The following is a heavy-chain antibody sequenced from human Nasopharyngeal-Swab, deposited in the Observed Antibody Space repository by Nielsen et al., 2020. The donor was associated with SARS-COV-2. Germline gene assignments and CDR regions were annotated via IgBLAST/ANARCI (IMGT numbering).Heavy chain of an antibody. CDR1: GFTFTSSA. Sequence: SVKVSCKASGFTFTSSAVQWVRQTRGQRLEWIGWIVVGSGNTNYAQKFQERVTITRDMSTSTAYMELSSLRSEDTAVYYCAADRRYDFWSGYPAFDYWGQGTLVTVSS. CDR2: IVVGSGNT. V-gene: IGHV1-58*01. J-gene: IGHJ4*02. D-gene: IGHD3-3*01. CDR3: AADRRYDFWSGYPAFDY.